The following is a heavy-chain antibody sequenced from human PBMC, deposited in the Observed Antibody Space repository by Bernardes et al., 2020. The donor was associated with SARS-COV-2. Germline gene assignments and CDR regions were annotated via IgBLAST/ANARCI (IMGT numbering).Heavy chain of an antibody. CDR2: IYYSGNT. CDR1: GGSISRTYYY. J-gene: IGHJ4*02. D-gene: IGHD2-15*01. Sequence: SETLSLTCTASGGSISRTYYYWGWIRQTPGKGLEWIASIYYSGNTYYNPSLQSRVTISVDTSKNQFSLRVNSVTAADTAVYFCARQGGEMGSASLYFDLWGQGTLVTVSS. CDR3: ARQGGEMGSASLYFDL. V-gene: IGHV4-39*01.